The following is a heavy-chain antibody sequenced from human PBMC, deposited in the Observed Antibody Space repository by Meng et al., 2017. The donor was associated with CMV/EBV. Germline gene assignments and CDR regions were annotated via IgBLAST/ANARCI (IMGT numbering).Heavy chain of an antibody. CDR3: ARRYNWNDGSWGIVVGEDWTPTNYYYYGMDV. D-gene: IGHD1-1*01. CDR2: ISSSSSYI. J-gene: IGHJ6*02. Sequence: GGSLRLSCAASGFTFSSYGMNWVRQAPGKGLEWVSSISSSSSYIYYADSVKGRLTISRDNAKNSLYLQMNSLRAEDTAVYYCARRYNWNDGSWGIVVGEDWTPTNYYYYGMDVWGQGTTVTVSS. V-gene: IGHV3-21*01. CDR1: GFTFSSYG.